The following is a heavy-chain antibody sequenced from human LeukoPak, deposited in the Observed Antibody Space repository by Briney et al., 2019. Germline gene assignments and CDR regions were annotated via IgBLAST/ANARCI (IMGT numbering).Heavy chain of an antibody. V-gene: IGHV3-23*01. D-gene: IGHD3-22*01. CDR1: GITLSNYG. CDR3: AKRGVVIRVILVGFHKEAYYFDS. CDR2: ISDSGGST. Sequence: GGSLRLSCAVSGITLSNYGMSWVRQAPGKGLEWVAGISDSGGSTNYADSVQGRFTISRDNPKNTLYLQMNSLRAEDTAVYFCAKRGVVIRVILVGFHKEAYYFDSWGQGALVTVSS. J-gene: IGHJ4*02.